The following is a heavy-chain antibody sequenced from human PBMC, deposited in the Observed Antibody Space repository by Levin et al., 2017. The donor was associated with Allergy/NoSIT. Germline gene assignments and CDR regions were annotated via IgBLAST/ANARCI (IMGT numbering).Heavy chain of an antibody. V-gene: IGHV1-69*13. CDR1: GGTFSSYA. CDR3: ARDSGQVGGYYGMDV. J-gene: IGHJ6*02. CDR2: IIPIFGTA. D-gene: IGHD6-25*01. Sequence: SVKVSCKASGGTFSSYATSWVRQAPGQGLEWMGGIIPIFGTANYAQKFQGRVTISADESTSTAYMEVRSLRSEDTAVYYCARDSGQVGGYYGMDVWGQGTTVIVSS.